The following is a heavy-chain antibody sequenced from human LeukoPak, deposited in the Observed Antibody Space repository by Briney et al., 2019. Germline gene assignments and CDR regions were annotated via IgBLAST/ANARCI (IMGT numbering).Heavy chain of an antibody. J-gene: IGHJ4*02. Sequence: SETLSLTCTVSGGSISSYYWSWIRQPAGKGLEWIGRIYSSGSSIYTPSLRSRVTMSVDTPNNQFSLKLRSVTAADTAVYYCARLRDGRWLLEYWGQGTLVTVSS. CDR3: ARLRDGRWLLEY. V-gene: IGHV4-4*07. CDR2: IYSSGSS. CDR1: GGSISSYY. D-gene: IGHD4-23*01.